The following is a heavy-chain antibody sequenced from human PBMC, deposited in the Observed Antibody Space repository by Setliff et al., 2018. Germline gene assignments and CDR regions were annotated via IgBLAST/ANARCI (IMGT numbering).Heavy chain of an antibody. D-gene: IGHD6-6*01. CDR2: INHSGST. Sequence: PSETLSLTCAVSGFSISSGYYWGWIRQPPGKGREWIGEINHSGSTNFNSSLKKRVTIAVDTSKNRLSLRLSSVTAADTAVYYCARGRNVAARLLDSGGQGTLVTVSS. J-gene: IGHJ4*02. CDR3: ARGRNVAARLLDS. V-gene: IGHV4-38-2*01. CDR1: GFSISSGYY.